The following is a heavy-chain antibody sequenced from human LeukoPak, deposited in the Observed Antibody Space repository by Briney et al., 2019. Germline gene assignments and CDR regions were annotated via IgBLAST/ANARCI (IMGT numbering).Heavy chain of an antibody. CDR3: AKDTGSIYDSHFDY. V-gene: IGHV3-33*06. D-gene: IGHD5/OR15-5a*01. J-gene: IGHJ4*02. CDR2: IWYDGSNK. CDR1: GFTFSSYG. Sequence: PGGSLRLSCAASGFTFSSYGMHWVRQAPGKGLEWVAVIWYDGSNKYYADSVKGRFTISRDNSKNTLYLQMNSLRAEDTAVYYCAKDTGSIYDSHFDYWGQGTLVTVSS.